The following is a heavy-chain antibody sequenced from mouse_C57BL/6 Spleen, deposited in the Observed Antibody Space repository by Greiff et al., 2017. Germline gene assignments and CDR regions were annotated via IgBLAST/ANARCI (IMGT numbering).Heavy chain of an antibody. V-gene: IGHV1-42*01. Sequence: EVQLQQSGPELVKPGASVKISCKASGYSFTGYYMNWVKQSPEKSLEWIGEINPSTGGTTYNQKFKAKATLTVDKSSSTAYMQLKSLTSEDSAVYYCARWELGKFAYWGQGTLVTVSA. CDR1: GYSFTGYY. D-gene: IGHD4-1*01. CDR2: INPSTGGT. J-gene: IGHJ3*01. CDR3: ARWELGKFAY.